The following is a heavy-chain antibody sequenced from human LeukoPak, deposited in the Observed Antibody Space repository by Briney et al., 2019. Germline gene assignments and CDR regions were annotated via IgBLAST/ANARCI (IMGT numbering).Heavy chain of an antibody. CDR1: GYTFTSYD. J-gene: IGHJ4*02. Sequence: ASVKVSCKASGYTFTSYDINWVRQATGQGREWMGWMNPNSGNTGYAQKFQGRVTITRNTSISTAYMELSGLRSEDTAVYYCARGAYDSSGYRFDYWGQGTLVTVSS. V-gene: IGHV1-8*01. D-gene: IGHD3-22*01. CDR3: ARGAYDSSGYRFDY. CDR2: MNPNSGNT.